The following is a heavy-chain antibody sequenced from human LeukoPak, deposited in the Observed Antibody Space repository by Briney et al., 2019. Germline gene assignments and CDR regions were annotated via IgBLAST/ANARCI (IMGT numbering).Heavy chain of an antibody. CDR3: ARDPPYSSSLWVFDY. D-gene: IGHD6-6*01. J-gene: IGHJ4*01. Sequence: GGSLRLSCAASGFTFSSYWMSWVRQAPGKGLEWVANIKQDGSEKYYVDSVKGRFTISRDNAKNSLYLQMNSLRAEDTAVYYCARDPPYSSSLWVFDYWGQGTLVTVSS. V-gene: IGHV3-7*01. CDR1: GFTFSSYW. CDR2: IKQDGSEK.